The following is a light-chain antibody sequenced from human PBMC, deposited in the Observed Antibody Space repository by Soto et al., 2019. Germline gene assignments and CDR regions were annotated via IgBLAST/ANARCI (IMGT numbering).Light chain of an antibody. J-gene: IGKJ4*01. V-gene: IGKV3-20*01. CDR3: QQYGNSP. CDR2: STS. CDR1: QTVSSSY. Sequence: IVLTQSPGTLSLSPGERASLSCRACQTVSSSYLAWYQQKPGQPPRLLIYSTSRRATDIPDRFSGSGSGTDFTLTISRLEPEDFAVYYCQQYGNSPFGGGTKVEIK.